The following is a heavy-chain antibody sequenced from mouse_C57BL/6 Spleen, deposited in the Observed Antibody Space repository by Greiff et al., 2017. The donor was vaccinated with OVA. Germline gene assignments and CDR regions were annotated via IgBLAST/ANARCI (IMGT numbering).Heavy chain of an antibody. Sequence: QVQLQQSGAELVKPGASVKMSCKASGYTLTTYPIEWMKQNHGKSLEWIGNFHPYNDDTKYNEKFKGKATLTVEKSSSTVYLELSRLTSDDSAVYYCAKGSSLSYWYFDVWGTGTTVTVSS. J-gene: IGHJ1*03. D-gene: IGHD1-1*01. CDR1: GYTLTTYP. CDR3: AKGSSLSYWYFDV. V-gene: IGHV1-47*01. CDR2: FHPYNDDT.